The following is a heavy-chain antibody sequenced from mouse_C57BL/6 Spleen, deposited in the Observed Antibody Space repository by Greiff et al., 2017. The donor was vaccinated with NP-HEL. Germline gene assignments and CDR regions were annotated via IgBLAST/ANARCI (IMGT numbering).Heavy chain of an antibody. CDR2: IYPGDGDT. CDR1: GYAFSSSW. D-gene: IGHD1-1*01. Sequence: VQLQQSGPELVKPGASVKISCKASGYAFSSSWMNWVKQRPGKGLEWIGRIYPGDGDTNYNGKFKGKATLTADKSSSTAYMQLSSLTSEDSAVYCCARSVANWYFDVWGTGTTVTVSS. J-gene: IGHJ1*03. CDR3: ARSVANWYFDV. V-gene: IGHV1-82*01.